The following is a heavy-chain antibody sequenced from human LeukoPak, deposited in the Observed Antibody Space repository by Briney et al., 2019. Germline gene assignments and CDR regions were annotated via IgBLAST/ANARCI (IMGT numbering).Heavy chain of an antibody. CDR2: INSDGSST. D-gene: IGHD6-13*01. Sequence: PGRSLRLSCAASGFTFSSYWMHWVRQAPGKGLVWVSRINSDGSSTSYADSVKGRFTISRDNAKNTLYLQMNSLRAEDTAVYYCAREEGIAGTYYFDYWGQGTLVTVSS. V-gene: IGHV3-74*01. CDR3: AREEGIAGTYYFDY. CDR1: GFTFSSYW. J-gene: IGHJ4*02.